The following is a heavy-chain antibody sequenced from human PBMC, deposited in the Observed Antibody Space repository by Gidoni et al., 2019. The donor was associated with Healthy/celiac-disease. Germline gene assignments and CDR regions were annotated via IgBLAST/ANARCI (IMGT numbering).Heavy chain of an antibody. D-gene: IGHD2-21*02. CDR2: ISAYNGNT. Sequence: QVQLVQSGAEVKKPGASVKVSCKASGYTFTSYGISWVRQAPGQGLEWMGWISAYNGNTNYAQKLQGRVTMTTDTSTSTAYMELRSLRSDDTAVYYCARDLVVVTAKYYYYMDVWGKGTTVTVSS. CDR1: GYTFTSYG. J-gene: IGHJ6*03. CDR3: ARDLVVVTAKYYYYMDV. V-gene: IGHV1-18*01.